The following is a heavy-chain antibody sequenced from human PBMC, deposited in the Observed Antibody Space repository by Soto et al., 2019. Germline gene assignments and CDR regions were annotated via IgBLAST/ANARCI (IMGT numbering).Heavy chain of an antibody. CDR2: INSDGSSR. CDR1: VFTFSGYW. D-gene: IGHD1-26*01. V-gene: IGHV3-74*01. Sequence: LRLSCAASVFTFSGYWMHWVRQVPGKGLVWVSRINSDGSSRSYADSVKGRFTISRDNAKNTLHLQMNSLRAEDTAVYYCARVGLGAFDAFDVWGQGTLVTVSS. J-gene: IGHJ3*01. CDR3: ARVGLGAFDAFDV.